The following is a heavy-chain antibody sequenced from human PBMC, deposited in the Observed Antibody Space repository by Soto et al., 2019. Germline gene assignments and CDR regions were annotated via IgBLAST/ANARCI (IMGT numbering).Heavy chain of an antibody. V-gene: IGHV3-23*01. CDR1: QFTFNVYG. Sequence: VGSLRLSCTASQFTFNVYGMSWVRRAPGKGLEWVSSISVTGENSLYADSVRGRFTMSRDNSKDILYLQMNSLRVDDTAMYYCAKQHGAWPSNWLDAWGQGALVTVSS. CDR2: ISVTGENS. CDR3: AKQHGAWPSNWLDA. J-gene: IGHJ5*02.